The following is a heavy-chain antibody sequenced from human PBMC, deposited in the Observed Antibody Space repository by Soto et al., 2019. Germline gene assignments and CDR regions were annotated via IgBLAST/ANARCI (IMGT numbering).Heavy chain of an antibody. D-gene: IGHD1-1*01. CDR3: ARGRYGDY. J-gene: IGHJ4*02. Sequence: QVHLVQSGAEVKKPGASVKVSCKGSGYTFTSYGITWVRQAPGQGLEWMGWISAHNGNTDYAQKLQGRGTVTRDTXXXXXXXELRXXXXXXXAVYYCARGRYGDYWGQGALVTVSS. V-gene: IGHV1-18*01. CDR2: ISAHNGNT. CDR1: GYTFTSYG.